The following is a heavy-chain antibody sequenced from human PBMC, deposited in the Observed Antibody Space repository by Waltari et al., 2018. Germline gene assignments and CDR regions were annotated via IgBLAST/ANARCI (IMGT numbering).Heavy chain of an antibody. D-gene: IGHD6-13*01. CDR2: IYHDGTS. Sequence: QLQLQESGPGQVEPSGTLSLTCTVSGGPISGRGYSWGWLRQPPGKEVEWIASIYHDGTSYYTPSLKSRVTISVDTFKNTFSLTVNSVTAADTAIYYCARPGSSSPYYWFNPWGQGTLVTVAP. V-gene: IGHV4-39*01. J-gene: IGHJ5*02. CDR1: GGPISGRGYS. CDR3: ARPGSSSPYYWFNP.